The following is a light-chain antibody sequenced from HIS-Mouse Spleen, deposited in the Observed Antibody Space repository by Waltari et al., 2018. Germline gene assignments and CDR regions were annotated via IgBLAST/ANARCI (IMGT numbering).Light chain of an antibody. V-gene: IGLV2-23*01. J-gene: IGLJ3*02. CDR1: SSDVGSYNL. CDR2: EGS. CDR3: CSYAVSSTWV. Sequence: QSAPTQPASVSGSPGQSITISCTGTSSDVGSYNLVSWYQQHPGKAPKLMIYEGSKRPSGVSNRFSGSKSGNTASLTISGLQAEDEADYYCCSYAVSSTWVFGGGTKLTVL.